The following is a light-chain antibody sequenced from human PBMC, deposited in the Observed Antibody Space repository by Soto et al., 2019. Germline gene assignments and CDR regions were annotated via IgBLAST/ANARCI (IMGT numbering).Light chain of an antibody. J-gene: IGKJ4*01. CDR1: QGISSY. CDR3: QQYYSYPPGLT. CDR2: AAS. V-gene: IGKV1-8*01. Sequence: AIRMTQSPSSFSASTGDRVTITCRASQGISSYLAWYQQKPGKAPKLLIYAASTLQSGVPSRFSGSGSGTDVTLTISCLQSEDFATYYCQQYYSYPPGLTFGGGTKVESK.